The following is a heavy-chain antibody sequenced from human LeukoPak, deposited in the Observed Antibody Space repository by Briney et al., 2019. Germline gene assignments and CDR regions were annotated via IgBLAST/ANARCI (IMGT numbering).Heavy chain of an antibody. CDR2: IYYSGST. CDR3: ARGIRGLTFYYYMDV. D-gene: IGHD5-12*01. V-gene: IGHV4-59*08. CDR1: GGSISSYY. Sequence: PSETLSLTCTVSGGSISSYYWSWIRQPPGKGLEWIGYIYYSGSTYYNPSLKSRVTISVDTSKNQFSLKLSSVTAADTAVYYCARGIRGLTFYYYMDVWGKGTTVTVSS. J-gene: IGHJ6*03.